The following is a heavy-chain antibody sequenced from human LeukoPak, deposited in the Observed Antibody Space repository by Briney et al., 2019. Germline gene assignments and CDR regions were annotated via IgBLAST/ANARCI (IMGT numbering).Heavy chain of an antibody. Sequence: SSETLSLTCTVSGGSISTGSYYWNWIRQPAGKGLEWIGRIYTSGSTNYNPSLKSRATLSLDTSKNQFSLRLTSVTAADTAVYYCARKLSSGWYGFDYWGQGILATVAS. CDR1: GGSISTGSYY. J-gene: IGHJ4*02. CDR2: IYTSGST. D-gene: IGHD6-19*01. V-gene: IGHV4-61*02. CDR3: ARKLSSGWYGFDY.